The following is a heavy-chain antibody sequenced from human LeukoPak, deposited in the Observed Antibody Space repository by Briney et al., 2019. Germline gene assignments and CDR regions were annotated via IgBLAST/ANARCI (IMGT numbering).Heavy chain of an antibody. J-gene: IGHJ6*02. D-gene: IGHD3-9*01. V-gene: IGHV4-34*01. CDR3: ARENHDILTGPSGMDV. CDR1: GGSFGGYY. Sequence: SETLSLTCAVYGGSFGGYYWSWIRQPPGKGLEWIGEINHSGSTNYNPSLKSRVTISVDTSKNQFSLKLSPVTAADTAVYYCARENHDILTGPSGMDVWGQGTTVTVSS. CDR2: INHSGST.